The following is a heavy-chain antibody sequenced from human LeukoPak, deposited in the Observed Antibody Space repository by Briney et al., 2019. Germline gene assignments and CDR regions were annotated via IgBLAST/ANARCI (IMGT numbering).Heavy chain of an antibody. Sequence: GGSLRLSCAASGFTFSSYAMYWVRQAPGKGLEWVAVISYDGSNKYYADSVKGRFTISRDNSKNTLYLQMNSLRAEDTAVYYCVSFYETYWGRGTLVTVSS. D-gene: IGHD2/OR15-2a*01. CDR3: VSFYETY. J-gene: IGHJ4*02. V-gene: IGHV3-30*04. CDR1: GFTFSSYA. CDR2: ISYDGSNK.